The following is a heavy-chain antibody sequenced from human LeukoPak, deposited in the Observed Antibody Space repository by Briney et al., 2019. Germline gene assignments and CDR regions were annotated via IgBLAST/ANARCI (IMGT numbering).Heavy chain of an antibody. J-gene: IGHJ6*03. D-gene: IGHD1-1*01. CDR1: GGSINNYY. CDR3: ARESGTGTTGNYYYYMNV. V-gene: IGHV4-4*07. CDR2: IYSSGHT. Sequence: SETLSLTCTVSGGSINNYYWGWIRQPAGKGLEWIGRIYSSGHTNYNPSLKSRVTMSVDTSKNQFSLKLSSVTAADAAVYYCARESGTGTTGNYYYYMNVWGKGTTVSVSS.